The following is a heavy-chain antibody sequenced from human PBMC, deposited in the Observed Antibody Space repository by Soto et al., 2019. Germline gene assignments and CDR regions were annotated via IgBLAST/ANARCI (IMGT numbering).Heavy chain of an antibody. J-gene: IGHJ4*02. CDR1: GYTFTGYY. CDR2: INPNSGAT. CDR3: VRDLVTTIGDFDY. Sequence: GASVKVSCKPSGYTFTGYYIHWVRQAPGQGLEWMGWINPNSGATNYAQKFQGRVTMTSDTSMSTAYVELARLRSDDTAVYYCVRDLVTTIGDFDYWGQGTLATVSS. V-gene: IGHV1-2*02. D-gene: IGHD5-12*01.